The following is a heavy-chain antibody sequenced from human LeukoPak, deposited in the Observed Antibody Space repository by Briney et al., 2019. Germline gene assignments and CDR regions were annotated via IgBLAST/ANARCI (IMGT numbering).Heavy chain of an antibody. V-gene: IGHV1-8*03. CDR2: MNPNSGNT. J-gene: IGHJ6*03. CDR3: ARVLDDYYYYYYMDV. CDR1: GYTFTSYD. D-gene: IGHD1-1*01. Sequence: GASVKVSCKASGYTFTSYDINWVRQATGQGLEWMGWMNPNSGNTGYAQKFQGRVTFTRNTSISTAYMELSSLRSEDTAVYYCARVLDDYYYYYYMDVWGKGTTVTVSS.